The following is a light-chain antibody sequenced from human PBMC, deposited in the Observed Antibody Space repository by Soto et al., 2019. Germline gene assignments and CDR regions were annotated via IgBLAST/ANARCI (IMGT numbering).Light chain of an antibody. Sequence: EIVLTQSPGNLSLSPGERAILSCRASQSVDSNNLAWYQQKPGQAPRLLIYGASHRATGTPDRFSGSGSGTDFTLTVSRLEPEDFAVYYCQQYGTSFTFGPGTTVEIK. CDR2: GAS. CDR1: QSVDSNN. J-gene: IGKJ3*01. V-gene: IGKV3-20*01. CDR3: QQYGTSFT.